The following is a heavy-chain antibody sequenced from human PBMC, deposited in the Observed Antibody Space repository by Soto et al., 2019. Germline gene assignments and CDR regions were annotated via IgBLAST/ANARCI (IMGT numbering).Heavy chain of an antibody. V-gene: IGHV3-33*01. CDR2: ISNDENIK. CDR1: GFTFRNFG. Sequence: RLSCVASGFTFRNFGMHWVRQAPGKGLEWVAVISNDENIKQYADSVRGRFAIARDNSKNTLYLQVTSLRAEDTAIYYCARGLRSVLDYWGQGALVTVSS. CDR3: ARGLRSVLDY. J-gene: IGHJ4*02. D-gene: IGHD6-6*01.